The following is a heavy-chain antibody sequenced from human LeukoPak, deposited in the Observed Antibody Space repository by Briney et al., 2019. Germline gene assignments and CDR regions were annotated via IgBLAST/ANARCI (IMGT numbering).Heavy chain of an antibody. CDR2: ISSSSSYI. Sequence: SLALGCAASGWAFRRYWMNSVRLDPGKGLEWVSSISSSSSYIYYADSVKGRFTISRDNAKNSLYLQMNSLRAEDTAVYYCARDSQAGSGWGYFDLWGRGTLVTVSS. CDR3: ARDSQAGSGWGYFDL. V-gene: IGHV3-21*01. CDR1: GWAFRRYW. D-gene: IGHD6-19*01. J-gene: IGHJ2*01.